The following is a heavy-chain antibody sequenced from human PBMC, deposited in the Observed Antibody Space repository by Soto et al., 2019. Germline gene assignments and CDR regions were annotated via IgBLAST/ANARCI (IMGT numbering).Heavy chain of an antibody. Sequence: ASVKVSCKASGGTFSSYAISWVRQAPGQGLEWMGGIIPIFGTANYAQKFQGRVTITADESTSTAYMELSSLRSEDTAVYYCAREGTYYYDSSGYSNLYYFDYWGQGTLVTVSS. J-gene: IGHJ4*02. CDR3: AREGTYYYDSSGYSNLYYFDY. CDR2: IIPIFGTA. V-gene: IGHV1-69*13. D-gene: IGHD3-22*01. CDR1: GGTFSSYA.